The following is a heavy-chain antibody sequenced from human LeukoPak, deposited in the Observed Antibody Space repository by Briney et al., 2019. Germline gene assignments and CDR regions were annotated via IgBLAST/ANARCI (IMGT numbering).Heavy chain of an antibody. J-gene: IGHJ5*02. CDR2: IYYSGST. Sequence: SETLSLTCTVSGGSISSSSYYWGWIRQPPGKGLEWIGSIYYSGSTNYNPSLKSRVTISVDTSKNQFSLKLSSVTAADTAVYYCARAVWFGELSRARWFDPWGQGTLVTVSS. CDR3: ARAVWFGELSRARWFDP. CDR1: GGSISSSSYY. D-gene: IGHD3-10*01. V-gene: IGHV4-39*07.